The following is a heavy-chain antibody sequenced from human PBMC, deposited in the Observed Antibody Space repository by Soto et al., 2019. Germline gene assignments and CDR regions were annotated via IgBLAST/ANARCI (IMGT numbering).Heavy chain of an antibody. Sequence: PWGSLRISGAASVFTVSSYWMHWVRQAPGKGLVWVSRINSDGSSTSYADSVKGRFTISRDNAKNTLYLQMNSLRADDTAVYYCARDLVAASSFNYYYYGMDVWGQGTTVTVSS. CDR2: INSDGSST. CDR3: ARDLVAASSFNYYYYGMDV. J-gene: IGHJ6*02. D-gene: IGHD6-19*01. V-gene: IGHV3-74*01. CDR1: VFTVSSYW.